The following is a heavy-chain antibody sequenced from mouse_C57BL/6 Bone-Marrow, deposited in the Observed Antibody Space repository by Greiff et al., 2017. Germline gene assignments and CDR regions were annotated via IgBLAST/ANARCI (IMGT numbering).Heavy chain of an antibody. V-gene: IGHV5-17*01. D-gene: IGHD1-1*01. J-gene: IGHJ4*01. CDR2: ISSGSSTI. Sequence: EVQGVESGGGLVKPGGSLKLSCAASGFTFSDYGMHWVRQAPEKGLEWVAYISSGSSTIYYADTVKGRFTISRDNAKNTLFLQMTSLRSEDTAMYYCARSIYDGSSYDYAMDYWGQGTSVTVS. CDR3: ARSIYDGSSYDYAMDY. CDR1: GFTFSDYG.